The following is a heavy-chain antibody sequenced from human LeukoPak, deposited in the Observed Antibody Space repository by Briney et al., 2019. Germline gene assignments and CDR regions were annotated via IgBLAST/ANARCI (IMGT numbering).Heavy chain of an antibody. CDR3: ARVREYDSSGYPIYVDY. D-gene: IGHD3-22*01. CDR2: INPNSGGT. Sequence: RASVKVSCKASGYTFTGYYMHWVRQAPGQGLEWMGWINPNSGGTNYAQKFQGRVTMTRDTSISTAYMELSRLRSDDTAVYYCARVREYDSSGYPIYVDYWGQGTLVTVSS. V-gene: IGHV1-2*02. CDR1: GYTFTGYY. J-gene: IGHJ4*02.